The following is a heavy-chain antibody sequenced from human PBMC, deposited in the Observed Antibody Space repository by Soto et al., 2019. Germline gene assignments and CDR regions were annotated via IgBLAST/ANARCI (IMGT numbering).Heavy chain of an antibody. CDR2: ISSSSSYI. Sequence: LRLSCAASGFTFSSYSMNWVRQAPGKGLEWVSSISSSSSYIYYADSVKGRFTISRDNAKNSLYLQMNSLRAEDTAVYYCARNGLYSSSRVYYYYGMDVWGQGTTVTV. V-gene: IGHV3-21*01. D-gene: IGHD6-6*01. CDR3: ARNGLYSSSRVYYYYGMDV. CDR1: GFTFSSYS. J-gene: IGHJ6*02.